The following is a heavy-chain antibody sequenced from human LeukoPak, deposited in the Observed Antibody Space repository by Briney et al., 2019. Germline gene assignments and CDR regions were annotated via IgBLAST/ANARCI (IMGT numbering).Heavy chain of an antibody. J-gene: IGHJ6*02. CDR3: ARDDHGIAVAGTDYYYYGMDV. V-gene: IGHV1-18*01. Sequence: ASVKVSSKASGYTFTSYGISWVRQAPGQGLEWMGWISAYNGNTNYAQKLQGRVTMTTDTSTSTAYMELRSLRSDDTAVYYCARDDHGIAVAGTDYYYYGMDVWGQGTTVTVSS. D-gene: IGHD6-19*01. CDR1: GYTFTSYG. CDR2: ISAYNGNT.